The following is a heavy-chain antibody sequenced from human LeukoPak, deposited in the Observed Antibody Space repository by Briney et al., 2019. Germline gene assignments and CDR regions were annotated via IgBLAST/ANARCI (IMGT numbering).Heavy chain of an antibody. V-gene: IGHV4-39*07. J-gene: IGHJ6*03. CDR3: ARVLRSPGGGSSRNYYYYMDV. Sequence: PSETLSLTCTVSGGSISSSSYYWGWIRQPPGKGLEWIGSIYHSGSTYYNPSLKSRVTISVDTSKNQFSLKLSSVTAADTAVYYCARVLRSPGGGSSRNYYYYMDVWGKGTTVTVSS. CDR2: IYHSGST. CDR1: GGSISSSSYY. D-gene: IGHD1-26*01.